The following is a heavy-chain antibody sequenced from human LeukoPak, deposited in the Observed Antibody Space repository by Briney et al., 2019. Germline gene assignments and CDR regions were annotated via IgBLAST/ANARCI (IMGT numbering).Heavy chain of an antibody. D-gene: IGHD3-10*01. CDR3: AKDRFGEPGGDFDY. CDR2: INSDGSST. V-gene: IGHV3-74*01. Sequence: GGSLRLSCAASGFTFSSYWMHWVRQAPGKGLVWVSRINSDGSSTSYADSVKGRFTISRDNAKNSLYLQMNSLRAEDTALYYCAKDRFGEPGGDFDYWGQGTLVTVS. CDR1: GFTFSSYW. J-gene: IGHJ4*02.